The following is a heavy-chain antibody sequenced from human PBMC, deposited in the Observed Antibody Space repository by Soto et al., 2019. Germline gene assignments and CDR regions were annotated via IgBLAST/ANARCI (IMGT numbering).Heavy chain of an antibody. CDR1: GFTFSNAW. Sequence: GGSLRLSCAASGFTFSNAWMSWVRQAPGKGLEWVGRIKSKTDGGTTDYAAPVKGRFTISRDDSKYTLYLQMNSLKTEDTAVYYCTTDPSVVVTAIHYCGQGTRGTLSS. V-gene: IGHV3-15*01. D-gene: IGHD2-21*02. CDR3: TTDPSVVVTAIHY. CDR2: IKSKTDGGTT. J-gene: IGHJ4*02.